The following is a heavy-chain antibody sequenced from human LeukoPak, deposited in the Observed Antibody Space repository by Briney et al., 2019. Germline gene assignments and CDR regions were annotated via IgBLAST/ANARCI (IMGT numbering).Heavy chain of an antibody. CDR3: ARQGYSSGLLDY. J-gene: IGHJ4*02. V-gene: IGHV4-59*08. CDR2: IYYSGST. D-gene: IGHD6-19*01. Sequence: SETLSLTRTVSGGSISSYYWSWIRQPPGKGLEWIGYIYYSGSTNYNPSLKSRVTISVDTSKNQFSLKLSSVTAADTAVYYCARQGYSSGLLDYWGQGTLVTVSS. CDR1: GGSISSYY.